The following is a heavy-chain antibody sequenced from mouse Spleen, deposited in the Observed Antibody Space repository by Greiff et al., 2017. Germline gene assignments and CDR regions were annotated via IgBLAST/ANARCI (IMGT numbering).Heavy chain of an antibody. CDR3: TLTFYAMDY. CDR1: GYTFTDYE. D-gene: IGHD1-3*01. J-gene: IGHJ4*01. CDR2: IDPETGGT. V-gene: IGHV1-15*01. Sequence: VKLVESGAELVRPGASVTLSCKASGYTFTDYEMHWVKQTPVHGLEWIGAIDPETGGTAYNQKFKGKAILTADKSSSTAYMELRSLTSEDSAVYYCTLTFYAMDYWGQGTSVTVSS.